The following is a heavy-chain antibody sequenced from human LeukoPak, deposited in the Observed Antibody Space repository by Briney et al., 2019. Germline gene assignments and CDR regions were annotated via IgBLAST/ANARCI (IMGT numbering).Heavy chain of an antibody. Sequence: GESLKISCKGSGYSFTNYWIGWVRQMPAKGLEWTGIIYPGDSDTRYIPSFQGQVTISADKSINTAYLQWSSLKASDTAMYYCARRVDSYWFFDYWGQGTLVTVSS. V-gene: IGHV5-51*01. D-gene: IGHD1-26*01. J-gene: IGHJ4*02. CDR2: IYPGDSDT. CDR3: ARRVDSYWFFDY. CDR1: GYSFTNYW.